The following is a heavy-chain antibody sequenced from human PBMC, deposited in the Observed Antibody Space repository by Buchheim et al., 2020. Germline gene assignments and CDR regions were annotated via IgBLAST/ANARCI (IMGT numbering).Heavy chain of an antibody. V-gene: IGHV3-74*01. CDR1: GFTFSSYW. J-gene: IGHJ6*02. D-gene: IGHD3-3*01. CDR2: INSDGSST. Sequence: EVQLVESGGGLVQPGGSLRLSCAASGFTFSSYWMHWVRQAPGKGLVWVSRINSDGSSTSYADSVKGRFTISRDNAKNTLYLQRNSLRAEETAVYYCAREGYYDFWSGYQNYYYYGMDVWGQGTT. CDR3: AREGYYDFWSGYQNYYYYGMDV.